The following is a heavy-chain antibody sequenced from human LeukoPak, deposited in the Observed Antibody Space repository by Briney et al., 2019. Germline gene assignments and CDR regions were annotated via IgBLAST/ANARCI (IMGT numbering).Heavy chain of an antibody. CDR2: ISSSSSYI. CDR3: AKGRYHLATVTLLDY. CDR1: GFTFSSYS. V-gene: IGHV3-21*01. D-gene: IGHD4-17*01. Sequence: GGSLRLSCAASGFTFSSYSMNWVRQAPGKGLEWVSSISSSSSYIYYADSVKGRFTISRDSAKNSLYLQMNSLRAEDTAVYYCAKGRYHLATVTLLDYWGQGTLVTVSS. J-gene: IGHJ4*02.